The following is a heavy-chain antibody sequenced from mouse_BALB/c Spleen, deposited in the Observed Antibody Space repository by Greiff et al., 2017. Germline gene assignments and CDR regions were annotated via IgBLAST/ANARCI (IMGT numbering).Heavy chain of an antibody. J-gene: IGHJ3*01. CDR2: ISYSGST. V-gene: IGHV3-8*02. CDR1: GDSITSGY. D-gene: IGHD2-14*01. CDR3: ARDYRYDVGFAY. Sequence: EVKLVESGPSLVKPSQTLSLTCSVTGDSITSGYWNWIRKFPGNKLEYMGYISYSGSTYYNPSLKSRISITRDTSKNQYYLQLNSVTTEDTATYYCARDYRYDVGFAYWGQGTLVTVSA.